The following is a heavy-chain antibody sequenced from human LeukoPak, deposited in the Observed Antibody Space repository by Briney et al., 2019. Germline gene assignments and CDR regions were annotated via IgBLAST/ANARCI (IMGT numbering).Heavy chain of an antibody. Sequence: SETLSLTCTVSGGSISSSSYYWGWIRQPPGKGLEWIGSIYYSGNTYYNPSLKSRVTISVGTSKNQFSPKLSSVTAADTAVYYCARPRQGDYYFDYWGQGTLVTVSS. V-gene: IGHV4-39*01. CDR3: ARPRQGDYYFDY. CDR1: GGSISSSSYY. CDR2: IYYSGNT. D-gene: IGHD2-21*02. J-gene: IGHJ4*02.